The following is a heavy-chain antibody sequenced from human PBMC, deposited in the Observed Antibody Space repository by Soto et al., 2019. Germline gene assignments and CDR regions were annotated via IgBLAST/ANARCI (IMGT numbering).Heavy chain of an antibody. CDR3: AKDKSTGEYSYYRYMDV. D-gene: IGHD4-17*01. Sequence: EVLLVESGGGLVQPDRPLRLSCEASGFNFENYAMHRVLQAPGKGLEWVSAISWNSGQLDYAGSVRGRFTISRDNGKNSLYLEMTSLRPDDTALYFCAKDKSTGEYSYYRYMDVWGRGTTVIVSS. J-gene: IGHJ6*03. CDR2: ISWNSGQL. CDR1: GFNFENYA. V-gene: IGHV3-9*01.